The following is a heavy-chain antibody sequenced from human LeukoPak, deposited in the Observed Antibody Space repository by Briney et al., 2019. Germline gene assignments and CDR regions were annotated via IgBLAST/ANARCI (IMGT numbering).Heavy chain of an antibody. CDR3: ARATVTDILLGY. J-gene: IGHJ4*02. Sequence: PGGSLRLSCAAPGYTFSTYWMTWGRQGPGKGLEWVANIKQDGSDKKYVDSVKGRFTISRDNAKNSLYLQMNSLRAEDTAVYYCARATVTDILLGYWGQGTLVTVSS. V-gene: IGHV3-7*05. CDR2: IKQDGSDK. CDR1: GYTFSTYW. D-gene: IGHD2-21*02.